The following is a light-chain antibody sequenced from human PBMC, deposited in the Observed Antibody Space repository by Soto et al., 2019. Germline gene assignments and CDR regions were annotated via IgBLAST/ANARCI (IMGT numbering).Light chain of an antibody. J-gene: IGKJ5*01. V-gene: IGKV3-20*01. CDR3: QQDGSSIT. Sequence: EIVLTQSPGTLSLSPGERATLSCRASQTVTSRYLAWYQHKSGLAPRLLINGASGRAAGIPGRFSGSGCGTDFTLTISRLEPEDFAVYYCQQDGSSITFGEGTRLEIK. CDR1: QTVTSRY. CDR2: GAS.